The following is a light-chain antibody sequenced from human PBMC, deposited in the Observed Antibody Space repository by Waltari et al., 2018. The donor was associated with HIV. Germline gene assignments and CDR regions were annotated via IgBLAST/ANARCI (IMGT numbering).Light chain of an antibody. Sequence: EKVMTQSPATLSVSPGERATLSCRASQSVSTNLAWYQHKIGQAPRLLIYGASTRATGIPARFSGSGSGTDFTLTISSLQSEDSAIYYCQEYNNRPPWTFGQGTKVEIK. J-gene: IGKJ1*01. V-gene: IGKV3-15*01. CDR1: QSVSTN. CDR3: QEYNNRPPWT. CDR2: GAS.